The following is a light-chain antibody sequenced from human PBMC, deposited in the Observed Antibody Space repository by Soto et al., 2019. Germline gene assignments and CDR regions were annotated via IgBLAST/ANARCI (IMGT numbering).Light chain of an antibody. CDR1: QSIRGS. V-gene: IGKV3-15*01. Sequence: EIVMTQSPATLSVSPGERATLSCRASQSIRGSLAWYQQKPGQAPRLLIYDASTGATGIPARFSGSGSGTEFTLTISSLQSEDFAVYYCQQYNKWPLTFGGGTKVEFK. CDR2: DAS. J-gene: IGKJ4*01. CDR3: QQYNKWPLT.